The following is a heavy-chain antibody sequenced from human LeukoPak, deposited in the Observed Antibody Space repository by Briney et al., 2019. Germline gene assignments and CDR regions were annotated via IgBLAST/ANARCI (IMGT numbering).Heavy chain of an antibody. CDR3: AKDPSYYYGSGSYYPFDY. Sequence: GGSLRLSCAASGFTFSTYGMHWVRQAPGKGLEWVSAISGSGGSTYYADSVKGRFTISRDNSKNTLYLQMNSLRAEDTAVYYCAKDPSYYYGSGSYYPFDYWGQGTLVTVSS. CDR1: GFTFSTYG. D-gene: IGHD3-10*01. CDR2: ISGSGGST. V-gene: IGHV3-23*01. J-gene: IGHJ4*02.